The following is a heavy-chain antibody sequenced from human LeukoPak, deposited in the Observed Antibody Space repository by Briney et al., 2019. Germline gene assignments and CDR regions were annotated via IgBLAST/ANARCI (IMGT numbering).Heavy chain of an antibody. V-gene: IGHV3-21*03. D-gene: IGHD3-10*01. CDR1: GFDFSGYS. Sequence: PGGSLRLSCAASGFDFSGYSMTWVRQGPGKGPEWVSSITSASSAMYYADSVKGRFIISRDNAKKSLYLQMDSLRAEDTGVYYCAPAGGISTWFLDYWGQGTLVAVSS. J-gene: IGHJ4*02. CDR3: APAGGISTWFLDY. CDR2: ITSASSAM.